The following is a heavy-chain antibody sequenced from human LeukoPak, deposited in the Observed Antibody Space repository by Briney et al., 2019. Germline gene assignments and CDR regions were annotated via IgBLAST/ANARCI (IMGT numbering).Heavy chain of an antibody. CDR3: AKDRQTITIFGVVNTPRANFDY. D-gene: IGHD3-3*01. CDR2: VVGSGSNT. Sequence: GGSLRLSCEASGFTFSTYTINWVRQAPGKGLEWVSGVVGSGSNTYYADSVKGRFTISRDNFMSTVYLQMNSLRAEDTAVYYCAKDRQTITIFGVVNTPRANFDYWGQGTLVTVSS. V-gene: IGHV3-23*01. J-gene: IGHJ4*02. CDR1: GFTFSTYT.